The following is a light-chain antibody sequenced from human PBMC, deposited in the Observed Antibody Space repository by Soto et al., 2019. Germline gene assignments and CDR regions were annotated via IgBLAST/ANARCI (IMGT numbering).Light chain of an antibody. CDR1: QCISHY. CDR2: GAS. Sequence: DIQMTQSPSSLSASVGDRVTITCQAGQCISHYLNWYEQKPGKAPNLLIYGASNLQSGVPSRFSGGGSGTDFTLTISSLQPEDFGTYYCQQSYTSPVTFGGGTKVDIK. V-gene: IGKV1-39*01. CDR3: QQSYTSPVT. J-gene: IGKJ4*01.